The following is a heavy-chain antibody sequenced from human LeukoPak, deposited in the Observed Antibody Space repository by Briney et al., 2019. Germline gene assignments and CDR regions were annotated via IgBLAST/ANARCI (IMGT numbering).Heavy chain of an antibody. V-gene: IGHV4-34*01. Sequence: PSETLSLTCAVYGGSFSGYYWSWIRQPPGKGLEWIGEINHSGSTNYNPSLKSRVTISVDTSKNQFSLKLSSVTAADTAVYYCASFKCSSTSCYYLRSAFDIWGQGTMVTVSS. J-gene: IGHJ3*02. CDR3: ASFKCSSTSCYYLRSAFDI. CDR1: GGSFSGYY. CDR2: INHSGST. D-gene: IGHD2-2*01.